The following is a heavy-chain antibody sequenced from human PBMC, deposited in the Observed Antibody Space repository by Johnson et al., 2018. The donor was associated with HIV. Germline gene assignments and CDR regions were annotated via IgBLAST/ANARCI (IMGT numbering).Heavy chain of an antibody. D-gene: IGHD3-16*01. Sequence: VQLVESGGGLVQPGGSLRLSCAASGFTVSSNYMSWVRQAPGKGLEWVSVIYSGGSTYYADSVKGRFTISRDNSKNTLYLQMNSLKAEDTALYYCARERAGWGLLDAFDIWGQGTMVTVSS. J-gene: IGHJ3*02. CDR3: ARERAGWGLLDAFDI. CDR2: IYSGGST. CDR1: GFTVSSNY. V-gene: IGHV3-66*01.